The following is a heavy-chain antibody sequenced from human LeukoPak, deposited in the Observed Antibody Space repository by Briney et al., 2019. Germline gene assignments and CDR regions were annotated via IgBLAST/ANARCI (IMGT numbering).Heavy chain of an antibody. CDR3: AGDDSSGYFFDF. V-gene: IGHV3-23*01. CDR2: ISGSGGST. D-gene: IGHD3-22*01. CDR1: GFTFSSYA. Sequence: GGSLRLSCAASGFTFSSYAMSWVRQAPGKGLEWVSAISGSGGSTYYADSVKGRFTISRDNSKNTPYLQMNSLRAEDTAMYFCAGDDSSGYFFDFWGQGTLVTVSS. J-gene: IGHJ4*02.